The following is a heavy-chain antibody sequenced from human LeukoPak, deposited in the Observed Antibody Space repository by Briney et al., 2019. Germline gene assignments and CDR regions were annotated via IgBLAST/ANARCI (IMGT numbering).Heavy chain of an antibody. Sequence: GASVKVSCKASGYTFTTYVINWVRQATGQGLEWMGWMNPNSGNTGYAQKFQGRVTMTTNTSISTAYMELSSLRSEDTAIYYCARGIRRGYSWFDPWGQGTLVTVSS. J-gene: IGHJ5*02. D-gene: IGHD2-15*01. CDR2: MNPNSGNT. CDR1: GYTFTTYV. CDR3: ARGIRRGYSWFDP. V-gene: IGHV1-8*01.